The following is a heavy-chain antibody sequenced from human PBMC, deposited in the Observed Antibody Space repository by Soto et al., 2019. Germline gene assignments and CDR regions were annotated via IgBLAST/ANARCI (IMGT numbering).Heavy chain of an antibody. CDR3: AKRPLALLCFDY. Sequence: PSETLSLTCTVSGDSVSSCCFYWAWIRQPPGKGLEWVGSIHYSGSTYYSWPLKSRGTISVDTSKNQLSLRLTFVTAADTAVYYCAKRPLALLCFDYWGQGTLVTVSS. CDR2: IHYSGST. V-gene: IGHV4-39*01. J-gene: IGHJ4*02. CDR1: GDSVSSCCFY.